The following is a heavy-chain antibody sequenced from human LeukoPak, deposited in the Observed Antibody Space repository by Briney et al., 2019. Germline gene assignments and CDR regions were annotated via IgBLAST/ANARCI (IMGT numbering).Heavy chain of an antibody. Sequence: PVEVSCQAFGSHLSRYSFRLGRQAPGKGLGWMGRIIPIFGTANYAQKFQGRVTTTTDESTSTAYMELSSLRSEDTAVYYCAVHDYGDYHSGYWGQGTLVTVSS. J-gene: IGHJ4*02. D-gene: IGHD4-17*01. V-gene: IGHV1-69*05. CDR1: GSHLSRYS. CDR3: AVHDYGDYHSGY. CDR2: IIPIFGTA.